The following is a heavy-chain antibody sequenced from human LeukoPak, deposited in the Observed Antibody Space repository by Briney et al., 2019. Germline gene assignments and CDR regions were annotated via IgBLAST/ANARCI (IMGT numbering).Heavy chain of an antibody. CDR3: ARVKYSSSWYWLDY. CDR2: ISSSSSYI. V-gene: IGHV3-21*01. CDR1: GFTFSSYS. Sequence: NPGGSLRLSCVASGFTFSSYSMKWVRQAPGKGLEWVSSISSSSSYIDYADSVKGRFTISRDNAKNSLYLQMNSLRAEDTAVYYCARVKYSSSWYWLDYWGQGTLVTVSS. D-gene: IGHD6-13*01. J-gene: IGHJ4*02.